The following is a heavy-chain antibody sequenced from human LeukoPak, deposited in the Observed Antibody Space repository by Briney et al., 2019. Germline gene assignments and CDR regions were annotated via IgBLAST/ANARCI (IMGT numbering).Heavy chain of an antibody. J-gene: IGHJ4*02. CDR2: IYYSGST. Sequence: SETLSLTCTVSGGSISSYYWGWIRQPPGKGLEWIGIIYYSGSTYYNPSLKSRVTVSVDKSKNQVFLKLSSVTAADTAVYYCARGGFLEWLLLGDYWGQGTLVSVSS. D-gene: IGHD3-3*01. CDR3: ARGGFLEWLLLGDY. CDR1: GGSISSYY. V-gene: IGHV4-39*07.